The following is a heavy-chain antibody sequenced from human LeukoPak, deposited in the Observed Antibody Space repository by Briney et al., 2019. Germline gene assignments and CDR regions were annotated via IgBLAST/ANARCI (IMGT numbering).Heavy chain of an antibody. CDR1: GGSISSSSYS. D-gene: IGHD5-24*01. CDR2: IYYSGST. CDR3: ARDGYNNNDAFDI. Sequence: SETLSLTCTVSGGSISSSSYSWGWIRQPPGKGLEWIGSIYYSGSTSYNPSLKSRVTISVHTSKNQFSLKLSSVTAADTAVYYCARDGYNNNDAFDIWGQGTMVTVSS. V-gene: IGHV4-39*01. J-gene: IGHJ3*02.